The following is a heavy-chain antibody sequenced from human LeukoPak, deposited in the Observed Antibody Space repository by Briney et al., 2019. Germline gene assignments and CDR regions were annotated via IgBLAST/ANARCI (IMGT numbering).Heavy chain of an antibody. CDR2: VYYAGIT. CDR1: GDSIGTYY. J-gene: IGHJ4*02. CDR3: ARQGYKSGWYPTFDF. Sequence: SETLSLTCTVSGDSIGTYYWSWIRRPPGKGLEWIGHVYYAGITDYNPSLQSRVTISVDPSRNQLSLKLNSVTAADTAVYYCARQGYKSGWYPTFDFRGPGTQVIVSS. D-gene: IGHD6-19*01. V-gene: IGHV4-59*01.